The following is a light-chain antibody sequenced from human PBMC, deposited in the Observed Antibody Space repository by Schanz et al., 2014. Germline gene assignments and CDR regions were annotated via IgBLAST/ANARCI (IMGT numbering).Light chain of an antibody. V-gene: IGKV3-11*01. J-gene: IGKJ3*01. CDR1: QSVGGF. Sequence: EVVLSQSPATLSLSPGERATLSCRASQSVGGFLAWFQQKPGQAPRLLIYDASTRAPGIPARFSGSGSGTDFTLTISSLEPEDFAVYYCQQRSDWSWITFGPGTKVDI. CDR2: DAS. CDR3: QQRSDWSWIT.